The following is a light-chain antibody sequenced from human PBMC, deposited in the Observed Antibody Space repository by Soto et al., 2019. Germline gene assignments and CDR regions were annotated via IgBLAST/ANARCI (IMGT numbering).Light chain of an antibody. CDR1: QDVGIY. CDR3: QQSNITPRT. V-gene: IGKV1-39*01. Sequence: DIQLTQSPSSLSASVGDRVPITSRPSQDVGIYLNWYQQKPGKAPTLLIYSATTLQGGVPSRFSGSGSGTDFTLTISSLQPEDFATYYCQQSNITPRTFAQGTKVEIK. CDR2: SAT. J-gene: IGKJ1*01.